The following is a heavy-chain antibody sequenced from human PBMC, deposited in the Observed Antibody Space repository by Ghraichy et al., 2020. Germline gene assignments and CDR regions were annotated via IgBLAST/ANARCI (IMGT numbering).Heavy chain of an antibody. V-gene: IGHV1-46*03. J-gene: IGHJ4*02. D-gene: IGHD4-17*01. CDR2: LYTSGGST. Sequence: ASVKVSCKASGYSFTNSHIHWVRQAPGQGLEGMGILYTSGGSTSCTQKFRDRLTVTRATSTSPVYMELASLRSDDTALYLCAREPYDGACSLDYWGQGTVVTVAS. CDR1: GYSFTNSH. CDR3: AREPYDGACSLDY.